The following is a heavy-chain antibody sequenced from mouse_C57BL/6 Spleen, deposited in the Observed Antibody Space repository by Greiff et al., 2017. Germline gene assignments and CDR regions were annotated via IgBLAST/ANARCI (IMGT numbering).Heavy chain of an antibody. J-gene: IGHJ3*01. Sequence: QVQLKQSGPELVKPGASVKISCKASGYAFSSSWMNWVKQRPGKGLEWIGRIYPGDGDTNYNGKFKGKATLTADKSSSTAYMQLSSLTSEDSAVYFCARDDYDFAWFAYWGQGTLVTVSA. D-gene: IGHD2-4*01. V-gene: IGHV1-82*01. CDR3: ARDDYDFAWFAY. CDR2: IYPGDGDT. CDR1: GYAFSSSW.